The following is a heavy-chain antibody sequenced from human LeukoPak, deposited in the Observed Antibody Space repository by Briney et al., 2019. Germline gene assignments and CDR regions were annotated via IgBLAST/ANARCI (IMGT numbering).Heavy chain of an antibody. CDR3: ARGLYYDSSGYYLVDP. CDR2: FDLEDGET. D-gene: IGHD3-22*01. Sequence: ASVKVSCRVSGYSITEVSMHWVRQAPGKGLEGMGGFDLEDGETIFAQKFQGRVTMTEDTSTDTAHVELSSLRSEDTAVYYCARGLYYDSSGYYLVDPWGQGTLVTVSS. CDR1: GYSITEVS. J-gene: IGHJ5*02. V-gene: IGHV1-24*01.